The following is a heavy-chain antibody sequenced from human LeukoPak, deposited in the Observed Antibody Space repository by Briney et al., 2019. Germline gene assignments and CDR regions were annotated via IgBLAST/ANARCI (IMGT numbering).Heavy chain of an antibody. J-gene: IGHJ4*02. V-gene: IGHV3-23*01. CDR2: IIDSGNSI. Sequence: GGSLRLSCAACGFTFSSCAMSWVRQAPGKGLEWVSTIIDSGNSIYYADSAEGRFTISRDNSKNTLYLQMNSLRAGDTAVYYCAKDPIFSGSYGVFDYWGLGTLVTVSS. CDR1: GFTFSSCA. D-gene: IGHD1-26*01. CDR3: AKDPIFSGSYGVFDY.